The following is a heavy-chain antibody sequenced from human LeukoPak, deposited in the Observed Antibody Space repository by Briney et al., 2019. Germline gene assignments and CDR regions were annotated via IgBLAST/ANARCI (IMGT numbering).Heavy chain of an antibody. V-gene: IGHV3-9*01. CDR2: ISWNSGNI. CDR1: ASTFDDYA. J-gene: IGHJ4*02. Sequence: GRSLRPSCAPSASTFDDYATDWVRQAPGKGLEWVSGISWNSGNIGYADSVKGRFTISRDNAKNSLYLQMNSLRAEDTALYYCAKTAGGLERPFDYWGQGTLVTVSS. CDR3: AKTAGGLERPFDY. D-gene: IGHD1-1*01.